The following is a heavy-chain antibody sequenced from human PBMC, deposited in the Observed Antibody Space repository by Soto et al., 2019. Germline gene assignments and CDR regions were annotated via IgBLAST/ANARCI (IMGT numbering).Heavy chain of an antibody. D-gene: IGHD3-3*01. J-gene: IGHJ4*02. CDR3: ARGLYYDFWSGYYTRYYFDY. CDR1: GGSFSGYY. V-gene: IGHV4-34*01. Sequence: PSETLSLTCAVYGGSFSGYYWSWIRQPPGKGLEWIGEINHSGSTNYNPSLKSRVIISVDTSKNQFSLKLSSVTAADTAVYYCARGLYYDFWSGYYTRYYFDYWGQGTLVTVSS. CDR2: INHSGST.